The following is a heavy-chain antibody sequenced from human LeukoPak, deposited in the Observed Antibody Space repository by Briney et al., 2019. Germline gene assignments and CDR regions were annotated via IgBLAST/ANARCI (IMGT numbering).Heavy chain of an antibody. V-gene: IGHV3-9*03. CDR2: ISGVGVRI. CDR1: VVTFDNDT. Sequence: SLRLSCAASVVTFDNDTMHCVPAPPGKGLGWVSDISGVGVRIGYADSVKGRFTISRDNAKNTLYMQMNSLRDEGMALYYCAKDRRDGYNSWGIFDYWGQGHLVTVSS. CDR3: AKDRRDGYNSWGIFDY. D-gene: IGHD5-24*01. J-gene: IGHJ4*02.